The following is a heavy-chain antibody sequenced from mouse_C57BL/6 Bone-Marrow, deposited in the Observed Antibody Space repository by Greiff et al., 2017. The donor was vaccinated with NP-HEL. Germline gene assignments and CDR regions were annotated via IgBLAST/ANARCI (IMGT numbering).Heavy chain of an antibody. V-gene: IGHV1-81*01. CDR1: GYTFTSYG. Sequence: QVQLQQSGAELARPGASVKLSCKASGYTFTSYGISWVKQRPGQGLEWIGEIYPSSGNTYYNEKFKGKATLTADKSSSTAYMELRSLTSEDSAVYFCARQGWDGGFDYWGQGTTLTVSS. CDR2: IYPSSGNT. CDR3: ARQGWDGGFDY. J-gene: IGHJ2*01. D-gene: IGHD4-1*01.